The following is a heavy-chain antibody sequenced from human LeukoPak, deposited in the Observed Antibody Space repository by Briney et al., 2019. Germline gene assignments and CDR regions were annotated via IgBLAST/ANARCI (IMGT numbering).Heavy chain of an antibody. CDR3: ARAPRLDYGDSYYFDY. Sequence: ASVKVSCKASGYTFTSYGISWVRQAPGQGLEWMGWMNPNSGNTGYAQKFQGRVTITRNTSISTAYMELSSLRSEDTAVYYCARAPRLDYGDSYYFDYWGQGTLVTVSS. J-gene: IGHJ4*02. CDR2: MNPNSGNT. CDR1: GYTFTSYG. D-gene: IGHD4-17*01. V-gene: IGHV1-8*03.